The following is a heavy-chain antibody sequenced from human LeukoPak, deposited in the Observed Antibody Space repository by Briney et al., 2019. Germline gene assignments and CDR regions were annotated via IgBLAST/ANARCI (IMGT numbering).Heavy chain of an antibody. Sequence: GGSLRLSCAASGFTFSSCSMNWVRQAPGKGLEWVSSISSSSSYIYYADSVKGRFTISRDNAKNSLYLQMNSLRAEDTAVYYCAELGITMIGGVWGKGTTVTISS. CDR1: GFTFSSCS. J-gene: IGHJ6*04. CDR3: AELGITMIGGV. CDR2: ISSSSSYI. D-gene: IGHD3-10*02. V-gene: IGHV3-21*01.